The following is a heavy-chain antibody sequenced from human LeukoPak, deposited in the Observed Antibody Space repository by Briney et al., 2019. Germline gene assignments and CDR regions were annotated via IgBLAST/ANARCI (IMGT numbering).Heavy chain of an antibody. CDR2: INPNSGGT. J-gene: IGHJ5*02. CDR1: GYTFTGYY. Sequence: GASVKVSCKASGYTFTGYYMHWVRQAPGQGLEWMGWINPNSGGTNYAQKFQGRVTMTRDTSISTAYMELSRLRSDDTAVYYCARINHSSGGIFDPWVQGTLVTVSS. CDR3: ARINHSSGGIFDP. V-gene: IGHV1-2*02. D-gene: IGHD6-19*01.